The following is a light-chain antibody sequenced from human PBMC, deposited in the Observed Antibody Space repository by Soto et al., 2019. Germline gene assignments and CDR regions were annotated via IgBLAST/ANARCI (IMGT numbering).Light chain of an antibody. CDR1: QSVSSSY. Sequence: EIVLTQSPGTLSLSPGERATLSCRASQSVSSSYLAWYQQKPGQAPRLLMYGASSRATGIPDRFSGSGSGTDFTLTISRLEPEDLAVYYCQQYVSIPLTFGGGTKVDI. CDR2: GAS. J-gene: IGKJ4*01. V-gene: IGKV3-20*01. CDR3: QQYVSIPLT.